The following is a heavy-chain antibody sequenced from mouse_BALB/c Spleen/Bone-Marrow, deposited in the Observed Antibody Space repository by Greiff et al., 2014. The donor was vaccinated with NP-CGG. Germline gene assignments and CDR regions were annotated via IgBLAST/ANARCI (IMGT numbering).Heavy chain of an antibody. D-gene: IGHD2-1*01. CDR3: ARGDGKDAFAY. J-gene: IGHJ3*01. Sequence: SGAELVKPGASVKLSCKASGYTFTTYWMQWVKQRPGQGLEWIGEINPSNGRTNYNEKFKRKATLTVDKSSSTAYMQLSSLTSEDSAVYYCARGDGKDAFAYWGQGTLVTVSA. CDR1: GYTFTTYW. CDR2: INPSNGRT. V-gene: IGHV1S81*02.